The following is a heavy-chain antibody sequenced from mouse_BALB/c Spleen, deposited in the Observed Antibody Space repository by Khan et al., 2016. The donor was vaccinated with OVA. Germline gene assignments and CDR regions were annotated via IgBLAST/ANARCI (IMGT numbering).Heavy chain of an antibody. CDR2: ISYNGST. Sequence: EVQLQESGPGLVKPSQSLSLTCTVTGYSITSGYGWNWIRQFPGNKLEWMGYISYNGSTNYNPSLKIRISLTRDQSKNPFFLQLNSVTTEDSAPNCRARTARIKYWGQGTTLTVSS. D-gene: IGHD1-2*01. J-gene: IGHJ2*01. V-gene: IGHV3-2*02. CDR1: GYSITSGYG. CDR3: ARTARIKY.